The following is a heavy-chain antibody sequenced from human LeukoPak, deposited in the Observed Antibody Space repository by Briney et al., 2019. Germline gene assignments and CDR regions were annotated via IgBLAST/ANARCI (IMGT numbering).Heavy chain of an antibody. Sequence: SETLSLTCTVSGGSLSSGSSYWSWIRQHPGKGLEWIGHTFYTGSTYYNPSLNSRINISVVTSKNQFSLQLSSVTAADTAVYYCARVGIISEPTATFYFDYWGQGTLVTVSS. J-gene: IGHJ4*02. D-gene: IGHD1-1*01. CDR2: TFYTGST. CDR1: GGSLSSGSSY. V-gene: IGHV4-31*03. CDR3: ARVGIISEPTATFYFDY.